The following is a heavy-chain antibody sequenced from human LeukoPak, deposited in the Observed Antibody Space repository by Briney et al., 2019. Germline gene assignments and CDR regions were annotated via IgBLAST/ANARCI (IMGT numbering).Heavy chain of an antibody. CDR3: ARVSWFYSSSWVFDY. Sequence: KASETLSLTCTVSGGSISSSDYYWAWIRQPPGKGLEWIGSINYSGSTYYNPSLKSRVTISVDTSRNQFSLNLTSVTAADTAVYYCARVSWFYSSSWVFDYWGQGTLVTVSS. CDR2: INYSGST. CDR1: GGSISSSDYY. V-gene: IGHV4-39*01. J-gene: IGHJ4*02. D-gene: IGHD6-13*01.